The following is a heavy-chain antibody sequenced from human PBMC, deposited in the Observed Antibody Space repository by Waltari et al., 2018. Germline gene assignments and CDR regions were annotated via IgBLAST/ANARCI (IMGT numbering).Heavy chain of an antibody. D-gene: IGHD2-15*01. CDR3: ARRGVTGREAAPPDY. CDR1: GFTFSSYA. CDR2: ISYDSINT. Sequence: QVQLVESGGGVVQPGPSLRLSCAASGFTFSSYAMHWVRQAPGKGLEWVAVISYDSINTFYADSVKGRFTISRDNSKNTLFLQMSNLRDDDTALYYCARRGVTGREAAPPDYWGQGTLVTVSS. V-gene: IGHV3-30*15. J-gene: IGHJ4*02.